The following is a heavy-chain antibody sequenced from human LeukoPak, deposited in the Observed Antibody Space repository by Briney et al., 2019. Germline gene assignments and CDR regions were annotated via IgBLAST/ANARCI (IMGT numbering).Heavy chain of an antibody. Sequence: SGTLSLTCTVPGGSISSYYWSWIRQPPGKGLEWIGYIYYSGSTNYNPSLKSRVTISVDTSKNQFSLKLSSVTAADTAVYYCARVYGRYFDRYYFDYWGQGTLVTVSS. CDR3: ARVYGRYFDRYYFDY. D-gene: IGHD3-9*01. CDR2: IYYSGST. V-gene: IGHV4-59*01. J-gene: IGHJ4*02. CDR1: GGSISSYY.